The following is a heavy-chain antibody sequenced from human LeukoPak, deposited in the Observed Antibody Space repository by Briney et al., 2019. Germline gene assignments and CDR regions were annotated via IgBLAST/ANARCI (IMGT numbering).Heavy chain of an antibody. V-gene: IGHV3-13*01. D-gene: IGHD1-1*01. J-gene: IGHJ2*01. CDR2: IGFAGDT. Sequence: GGSLRLSCAASGFTFSSYDMHWVRQVTGKGLGWVSAIGFAGDTYYPGSVKGRFTISRENAKNSLYLQMNSLRAGDTAVYYCARVGTLDRGYWYFDLWGRGTQVTVSS. CDR3: ARVGTLDRGYWYFDL. CDR1: GFTFSSYD.